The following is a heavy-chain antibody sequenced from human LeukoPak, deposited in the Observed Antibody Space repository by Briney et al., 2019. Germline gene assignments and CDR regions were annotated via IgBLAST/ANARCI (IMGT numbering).Heavy chain of an antibody. CDR2: IYTSGST. CDR3: ARVSGYDFGGYYFDY. J-gene: IGHJ4*02. D-gene: IGHD5-12*01. Sequence: SQTLSLTCTVSGGSISSGGYYWSWIRQPAGKGLEWIGRIYTSGSTNYNPSLKSRVTMSVDTSKNQFSLKLSSVTAADTAVYYCARVSGYDFGGYYFDYWGQGTLVTVSS. V-gene: IGHV4-61*02. CDR1: GGSISSGGYY.